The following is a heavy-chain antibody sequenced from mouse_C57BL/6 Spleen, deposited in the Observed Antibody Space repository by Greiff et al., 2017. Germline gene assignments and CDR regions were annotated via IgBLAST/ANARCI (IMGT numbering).Heavy chain of an antibody. V-gene: IGHV1-15*01. CDR1: GYTFTDYE. CDR2: IDPETGGT. J-gene: IGHJ1*03. CDR3: TRQGYGSSYWYFDV. Sequence: VQLQQSGAELVRPGASVTLSCKASGYTFTDYEMHWVKQTPVHGLEWIGAIDPETGGTAYNQKFKGKAILTADKSSSTAYMELRSLTSEDSAVYYCTRQGYGSSYWYFDVWGTGTTVTVSS. D-gene: IGHD1-1*01.